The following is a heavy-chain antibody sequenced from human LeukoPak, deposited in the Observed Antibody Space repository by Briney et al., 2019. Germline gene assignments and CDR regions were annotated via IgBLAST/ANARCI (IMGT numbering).Heavy chain of an antibody. CDR3: ARDRSRVWGSYRYDAFDI. J-gene: IGHJ3*02. Sequence: ASVKVSCKASGYTFTSYGISWVRQAPGQGLEWMGWISAYNGNTNYAQKLQGRVTMTTDTSTSTAYMELRSLRSDDTAVYYCARDRSRVWGSYRYDAFDIWGQGTMVTVSS. D-gene: IGHD3-16*02. CDR1: GYTFTSYG. CDR2: ISAYNGNT. V-gene: IGHV1-18*01.